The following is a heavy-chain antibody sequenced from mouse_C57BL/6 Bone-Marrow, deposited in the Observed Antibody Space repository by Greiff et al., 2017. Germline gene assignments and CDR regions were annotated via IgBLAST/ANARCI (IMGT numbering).Heavy chain of an antibody. J-gene: IGHJ1*03. CDR1: GFTFSNYW. CDR2: IRLKSDNYAT. Sequence: DVMLVESGGGLVQPGGSMKLSCVASGFTFSNYWMNWVRQSTEKGLEWVAQIRLKSDNYATHYAESVKGRFTITRDDSKSSVYLQMNNLRAEDTGIYYCTTYGSSSYWYFDVWGTGTTVTVSS. V-gene: IGHV6-3*01. CDR3: TTYGSSSYWYFDV. D-gene: IGHD1-1*01.